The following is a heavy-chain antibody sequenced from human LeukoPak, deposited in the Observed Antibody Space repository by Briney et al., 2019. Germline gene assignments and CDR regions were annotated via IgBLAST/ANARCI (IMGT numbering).Heavy chain of an antibody. V-gene: IGHV3-21*01. J-gene: IGHJ4*02. Sequence: GGSLRLSCAASGFTFSSYSMNWVRQAPGKGLEWVSSISSSSSYIYYADSVKGRFTISRDNAKNSLYLQMNSLRAEDTAVYYCARDRGSSRGFDYWGQGTLVTVSS. D-gene: IGHD3-16*01. CDR2: ISSSSSYI. CDR1: GFTFSSYS. CDR3: ARDRGSSRGFDY.